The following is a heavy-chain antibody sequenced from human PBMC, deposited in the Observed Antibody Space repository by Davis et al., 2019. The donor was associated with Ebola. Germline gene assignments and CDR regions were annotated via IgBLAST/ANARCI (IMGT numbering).Heavy chain of an antibody. CDR3: ARGNVDTAMVKLYYYYGMDV. CDR1: EYTFTSYD. V-gene: IGHV1-8*01. J-gene: IGHJ6*04. D-gene: IGHD5-18*01. Sequence: AASVTVSCKASEYTFTSYDINWVRRATGQGLEWMGWMNPNSGNTGYAKKFQGRVTMTRNTSISTAYMELRSLRSEDTAVYYCARGNVDTAMVKLYYYYGMDVWGKGTTVTVSS. CDR2: MNPNSGNT.